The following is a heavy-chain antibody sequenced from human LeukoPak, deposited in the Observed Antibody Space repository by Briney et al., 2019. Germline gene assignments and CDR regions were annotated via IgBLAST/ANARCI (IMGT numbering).Heavy chain of an antibody. CDR3: ARGGRGYYAFDI. J-gene: IGHJ3*02. Sequence: SETLSLTCAVYGGSFSGYYWSWIRQPPGKGLEWIGEINHSGSTNYNPPLKSRVTISADTSKNQFSLKLSSVTAADTAVYYCARGGRGYYAFDIWGQGTMVTVSS. D-gene: IGHD3-22*01. V-gene: IGHV4-34*01. CDR2: INHSGST. CDR1: GGSFSGYY.